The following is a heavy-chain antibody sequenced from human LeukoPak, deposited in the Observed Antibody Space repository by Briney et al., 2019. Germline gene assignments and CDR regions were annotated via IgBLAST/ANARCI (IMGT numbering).Heavy chain of an antibody. CDR2: IYYSGTT. CDR3: ARNIYGVGPFDY. D-gene: IGHD1-26*01. J-gene: IGHJ4*02. Sequence: SETLSLTCTVSGGSISSSSYYWGWIRQPPGKGLEWIGSIYYSGTTYYSPSLNSRVSISVDTSKNQFSLRLSSVTAADTAVYYCARNIYGVGPFDYWGQGTLVTVSS. V-gene: IGHV4-39*07. CDR1: GGSISSSSYY.